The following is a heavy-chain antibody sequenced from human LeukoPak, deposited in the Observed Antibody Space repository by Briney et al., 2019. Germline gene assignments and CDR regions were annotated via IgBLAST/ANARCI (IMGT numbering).Heavy chain of an antibody. V-gene: IGHV3-7*01. D-gene: IGHD5-12*01. J-gene: IGHJ6*04. Sequence: GGSLRLSCAAPGFTFTDYWMTWVRQAPGKGLEWVANINRDGSEKYYVDSVKGRFTISRDNAKNSLYLQMNSLRAEDTAVFYCARGRGVGVWGKGTTLTVSS. CDR1: GFTFTDYW. CDR3: ARGRGVGV. CDR2: INRDGSEK.